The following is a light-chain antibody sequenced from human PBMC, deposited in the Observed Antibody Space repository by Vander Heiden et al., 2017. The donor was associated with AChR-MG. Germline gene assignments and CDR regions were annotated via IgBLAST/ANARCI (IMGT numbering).Light chain of an antibody. CDR1: QSVTSSY. J-gene: IGKJ1*01. Sequence: EIVMTQSPATLSVSPGERATLSCRASQSVTSSYLAWYQQRPGQAPRLLSYGASTRATGIPARFSGSGSGTEFTLTISSLQSEDFAFYYCQQYDNWPRTFGQGTKVEIK. V-gene: IGKV3-15*01. CDR2: GAS. CDR3: QQYDNWPRT.